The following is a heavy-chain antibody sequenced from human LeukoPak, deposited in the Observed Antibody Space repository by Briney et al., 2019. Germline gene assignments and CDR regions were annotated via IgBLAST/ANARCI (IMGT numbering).Heavy chain of an antibody. V-gene: IGHV1-18*01. CDR1: GYTFTSYG. D-gene: IGHD2-2*01. Sequence: ASVTVSCKASGYTFTSYGISWVRQAPGQGLEWMGWISAYSGNTNYAQKLQGRFTMTTDTSTSTAYMELRSLRSDDTAVYYCARDFRRGLGYCSSTSCYSLGYWGQGTLVTVSS. CDR3: ARDFRRGLGYCSSTSCYSLGY. J-gene: IGHJ4*02. CDR2: ISAYSGNT.